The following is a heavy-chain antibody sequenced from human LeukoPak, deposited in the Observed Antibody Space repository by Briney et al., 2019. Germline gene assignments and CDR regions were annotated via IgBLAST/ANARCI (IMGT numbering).Heavy chain of an antibody. J-gene: IGHJ4*02. CDR2: ISGSGGST. V-gene: IGHV3-23*01. D-gene: IGHD2-2*01. CDR1: GFTFSSYD. Sequence: GASLRLSCAASGFTFSSYDMSWVREAPGKGLEWVSAISGSGGSTYYADSVKGRFPISRDNSKKTLYLQMNSLRAEDTAVHYCAKMVRPAAIDYFDSWGQGTLVTVSS. CDR3: AKMVRPAAIDYFDS.